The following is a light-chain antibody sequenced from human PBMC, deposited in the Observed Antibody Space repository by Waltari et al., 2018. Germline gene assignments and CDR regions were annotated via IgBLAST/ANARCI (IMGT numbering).Light chain of an antibody. CDR1: SSAVGGYDL. Sequence: QSALTQPASVSGSPGQSITISCAGTSSAVGGYDLVSWYQHPPDKAPKLLIYAVTKRPSGVSNRFSGSKSGNTASLTISGLQAEDEATYYCCSYLERTVFGGGTKLTVL. CDR2: AVT. J-gene: IGLJ2*01. CDR3: CSYLERTV. V-gene: IGLV2-23*02.